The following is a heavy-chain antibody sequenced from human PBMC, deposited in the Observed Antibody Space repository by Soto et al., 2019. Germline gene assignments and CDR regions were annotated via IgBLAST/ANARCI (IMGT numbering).Heavy chain of an antibody. D-gene: IGHD3-22*01. CDR2: INPNSGGT. Sequence: ASVKVSCKASGYTFTDYYMQWVRQAPGQGLEWMGWINPNSGGTNYAQNFQGRVTMTRDTTISTAYMELSRLKSDGTAVYYCARAKGYYDSSGYLRWYYFDYWGQGTLVTVSS. V-gene: IGHV1-2*02. CDR1: GYTFTDYY. CDR3: ARAKGYYDSSGYLRWYYFDY. J-gene: IGHJ4*02.